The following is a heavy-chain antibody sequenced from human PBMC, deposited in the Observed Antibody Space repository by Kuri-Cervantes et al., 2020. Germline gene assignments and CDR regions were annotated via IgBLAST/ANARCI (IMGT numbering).Heavy chain of an antibody. CDR2: IYYSGST. V-gene: IGHV4-30-4*01. D-gene: IGHD5-18*01. J-gene: IGHJ4*02. CDR3: ARVDIYERLKYYFYY. Sequence: SETLSLTCTVSGGSISSGNFYWSWIRQPPGKGLEWIGYIYYSGSTDYNPSLKSRVSISIDTPKNQFSLKLSSVTAADTAVYYCARVDIYERLKYYFYYWGQGTLVTVSS. CDR1: GGSISSGNFY.